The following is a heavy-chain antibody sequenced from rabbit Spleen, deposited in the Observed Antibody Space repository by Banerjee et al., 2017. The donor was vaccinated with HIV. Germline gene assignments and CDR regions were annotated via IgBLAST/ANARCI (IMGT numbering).Heavy chain of an antibody. J-gene: IGHJ3*01. CDR3: ARSPSYTSTTANGYTGFNL. V-gene: IGHV1S40*01. CDR2: IYGGDSDTP. Sequence: QSLEEFGGDLVKPGASLTLTCTVSGFSFNTDHYMCWVRQAPGKGPEWVACIYGGDSDTPYYATWATDRFTISKTSSTTVTLEMTSLTVADTATYFCARSPSYTSTTANGYTGFNLWGQGTLVTVS. D-gene: IGHD6-1*01. CDR1: GFSFNTDHY.